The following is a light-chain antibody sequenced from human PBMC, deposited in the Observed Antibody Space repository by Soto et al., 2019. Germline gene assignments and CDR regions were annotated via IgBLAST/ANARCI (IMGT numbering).Light chain of an antibody. CDR1: SSDVGSYNL. V-gene: IGLV2-23*01. Sequence: QSALTQPASVSGSPGQSITISCTGTSSDVGSYNLVSWYQYHPGKAPKLIIYEDAKRPSGVSNRFSGSKSGYMASLTISGLQAEDEADFYCCSYAGGRTYVFGTGTKLTVL. J-gene: IGLJ1*01. CDR3: CSYAGGRTYV. CDR2: EDA.